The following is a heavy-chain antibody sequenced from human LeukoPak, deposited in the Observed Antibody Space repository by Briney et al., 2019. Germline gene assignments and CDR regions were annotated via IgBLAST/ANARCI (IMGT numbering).Heavy chain of an antibody. CDR3: ARENRRIAAAPFDY. CDR2: ISAYNGNT. J-gene: IGHJ4*02. D-gene: IGHD6-13*01. CDR1: GYTFTSYG. Sequence: ASVKVSCKASGYTFTSYGISWVRQAPGQGLEWMGWISAYNGNTNYAQKLQGRVTMTTDTSTSTAYMELRSLRSDDTAVYYCARENRRIAAAPFDYWGQGTLVTVSS. V-gene: IGHV1-18*01.